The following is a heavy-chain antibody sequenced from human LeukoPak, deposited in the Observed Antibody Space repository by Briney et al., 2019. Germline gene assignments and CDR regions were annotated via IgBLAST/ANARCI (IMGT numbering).Heavy chain of an antibody. CDR3: AKDSLYYDSTGYYFDY. J-gene: IGHJ4*02. CDR1: GFTFSSYW. D-gene: IGHD3-22*01. CDR2: ISVSGGST. V-gene: IGHV3-23*01. Sequence: GGSLRLSCAASGFTFSSYWMTWVRQAPGKGLQWVSTISVSGGSTYYADSVKGRFTISRDNSNNTLYLQMNSLRAEDTAVYYCAKDSLYYDSTGYYFDYWGQGTLVTVSS.